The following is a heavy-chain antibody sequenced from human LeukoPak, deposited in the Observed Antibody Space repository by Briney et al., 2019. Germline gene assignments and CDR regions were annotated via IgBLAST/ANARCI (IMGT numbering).Heavy chain of an antibody. CDR2: INPNSGGT. J-gene: IGHJ4*02. V-gene: IGHV1-2*02. CDR3: ARDRIAVAGTWRMYFDY. Sequence: GASVKVSCKASGYTFTGYYMHWVRQAPGQGLEWMGWINPNSGGTNYAQKFQGRVTMTRDTSISTAYMELSRLRSDDTAVYYCARDRIAVAGTWRMYFDYWGQGTLVTVSS. D-gene: IGHD6-19*01. CDR1: GYTFTGYY.